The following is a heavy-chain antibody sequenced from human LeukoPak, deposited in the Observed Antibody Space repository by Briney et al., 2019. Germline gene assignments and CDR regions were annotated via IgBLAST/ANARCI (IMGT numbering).Heavy chain of an antibody. J-gene: IGHJ4*02. CDR3: ARDYWWNYDY. CDR2: ISKDGSDK. V-gene: IGHV3-30*03. Sequence: GGSLRLSCAASGFAFSTYSMNWVRQAPGKGLEWVAVISKDGSDKYYPGSVRGRFTISRDNSKNTIYLQMDSLRAEDTAIYYCARDYWWNYDYWGQGTLVTVSS. CDR1: GFAFSTYS. D-gene: IGHD1-7*01.